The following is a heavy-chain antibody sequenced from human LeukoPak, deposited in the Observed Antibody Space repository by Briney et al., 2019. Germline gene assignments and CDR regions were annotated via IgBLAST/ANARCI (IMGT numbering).Heavy chain of an antibody. Sequence: PGGSLRLSCAASGFTFDDYGMTWVRQAPGKGLEWVSGINYNGGSRSYEDSVKGRFTISRDNAKNSLYLQMNSLRAEDTAVYYCAKGIRWLVSPIDYWGQGTLVTVSS. CDR1: GFTFDDYG. D-gene: IGHD6-19*01. J-gene: IGHJ4*02. CDR2: INYNGGSR. CDR3: AKGIRWLVSPIDY. V-gene: IGHV3-20*04.